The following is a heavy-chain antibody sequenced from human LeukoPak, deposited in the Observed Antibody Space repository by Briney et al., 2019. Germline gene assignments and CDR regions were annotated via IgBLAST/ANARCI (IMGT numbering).Heavy chain of an antibody. CDR3: ARGPYYYGSGGYYGMDV. V-gene: IGHV1-8*01. D-gene: IGHD3-10*01. CDR2: MNPNSGNT. Sequence: ASVTVSCKASGYTFTSYDINWVRQATGQGLEWMGWMNPNSGNTGYAQKFQGRVTMTRNTSISTAYMELSSLRSEDTAVYYCARGPYYYGSGGYYGMDVWGQGTTVTVSS. J-gene: IGHJ6*02. CDR1: GYTFTSYD.